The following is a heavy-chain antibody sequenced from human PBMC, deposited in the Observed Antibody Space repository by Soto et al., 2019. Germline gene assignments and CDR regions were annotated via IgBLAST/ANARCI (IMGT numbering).Heavy chain of an antibody. J-gene: IGHJ4*02. CDR3: ANRGGHYYDSS. V-gene: IGHV3-23*01. Sequence: PGGSLRLACAASGFTFSSYAMSWVRQAPGKGLEWVSAISGSGGSTYYADSVKGRFTISRDNSKNTLYLQMNSLRAEDTAVYYCANRGGHYYDSSWGQGTLVTVSS. D-gene: IGHD3-22*01. CDR1: GFTFSSYA. CDR2: ISGSGGST.